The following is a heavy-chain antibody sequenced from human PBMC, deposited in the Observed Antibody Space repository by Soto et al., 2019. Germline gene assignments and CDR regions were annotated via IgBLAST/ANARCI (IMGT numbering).Heavy chain of an antibody. D-gene: IGHD2-2*01. Sequence: QVQLVESGGGVVQPGRSLRLSCVASGFTFSSYAIHWVRQAPGKGLEWVAVISKDGSSTYYTESLKGRFTISRDNPKNTLYLQMNSLRVEDTAVYYCARVACSSTNCYYDANQFDYWGQGTLVTVSS. V-gene: IGHV3-30-3*01. CDR3: ARVACSSTNCYYDANQFDY. J-gene: IGHJ4*02. CDR2: ISKDGSST. CDR1: GFTFSSYA.